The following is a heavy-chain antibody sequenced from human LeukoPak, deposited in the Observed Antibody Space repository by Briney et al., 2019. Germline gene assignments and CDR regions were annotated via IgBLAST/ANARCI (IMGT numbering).Heavy chain of an antibody. CDR1: GGTFSSYA. D-gene: IGHD6-13*01. V-gene: IGHV1-69*04. CDR3: ARDRSSSWYFDY. CDR2: TIPILGIA. Sequence: SVKVSCKASGGTFSSYAISWVRQAPGQGLEWMGRTIPILGIANYAQKFQGRVTITADKSTSTAYMELSSLRSEDTAVYYCARDRSSSWYFDYWGQGTLVTVSS. J-gene: IGHJ4*02.